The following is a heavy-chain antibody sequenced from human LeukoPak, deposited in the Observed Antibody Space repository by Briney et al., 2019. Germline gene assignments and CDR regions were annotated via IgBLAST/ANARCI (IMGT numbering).Heavy chain of an antibody. J-gene: IGHJ4*02. CDR3: ARDRNVAGAYFDY. CDR1: GFTFDDYA. D-gene: IGHD6-19*01. Sequence: GGSLRLSCAASGFTFDDYAMHWVRQAPGKGLEWVSGISWNSGSIGYADSVKGRFTISRDNSKNTLYLQMNSLRAEDTAVYYCARDRNVAGAYFDYWGQGTLVTVSS. V-gene: IGHV3-9*01. CDR2: ISWNSGSI.